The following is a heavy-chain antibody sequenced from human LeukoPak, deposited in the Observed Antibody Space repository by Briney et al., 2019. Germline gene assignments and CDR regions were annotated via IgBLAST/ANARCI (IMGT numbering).Heavy chain of an antibody. CDR1: GYTFTGYY. J-gene: IGHJ4*02. V-gene: IGHV1-2*06. CDR2: INPNSGCT. D-gene: IGHD6-19*01. Sequence: ASVKVSCTASGYTFTGYYIHWVRQAPGQGLEWMGRINPNSGCTNYAQKFQGRVTMTRDTSISTAYMEVSRLRSDDTAVYYCARSWGSSGWYDLDYWGQGTLVTVSS. CDR3: ARSWGSSGWYDLDY.